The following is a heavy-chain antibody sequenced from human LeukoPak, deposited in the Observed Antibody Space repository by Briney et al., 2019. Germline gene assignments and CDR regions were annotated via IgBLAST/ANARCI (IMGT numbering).Heavy chain of an antibody. CDR3: VKGGSSSHNWFAP. CDR1: GFTFRDSG. V-gene: IGHV3-30*02. J-gene: IGHJ5*02. Sequence: GGSLRLSCAASGFTFRDSGMRWVRQAPGKGLEWVAFIRNDGSKDYYPDSVKGRFTISRDNSRTTLYLQMHSLRIEDTAVYYCVKGGSSSHNWFAPWGEGILVTVSS. CDR2: IRNDGSKD. D-gene: IGHD6-13*01.